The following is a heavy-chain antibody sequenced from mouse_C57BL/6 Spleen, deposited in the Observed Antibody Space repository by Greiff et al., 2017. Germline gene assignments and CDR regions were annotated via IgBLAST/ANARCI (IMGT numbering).Heavy chain of an antibody. CDR1: GYTFTSYG. CDR2: IYPRSGNT. J-gene: IGHJ1*03. D-gene: IGHD1-1*01. V-gene: IGHV1-81*01. Sequence: QVQLQQSGAELARPGASVKLSCKASGYTFTSYGISWVKQRTGQGLEWIGEIYPRSGNTYYNEKFKGKATLTADKSSSTAYMELRSLTSEDSAVXFCARPLTITTVVAHWYFDVWGTGTTVTVSS. CDR3: ARPLTITTVVAHWYFDV.